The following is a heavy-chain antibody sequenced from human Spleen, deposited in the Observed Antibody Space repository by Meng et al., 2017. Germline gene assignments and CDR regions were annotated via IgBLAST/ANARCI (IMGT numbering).Heavy chain of an antibody. J-gene: IGHJ5*02. D-gene: IGHD6-19*01. CDR3: ARDQGDNNSGWTWWFDP. V-gene: IGHV1-18*04. CDR1: GYTFTGYY. CDR2: ISTYTGDT. Sequence: ASVKVSCKASGYTFTGYYIHWVRQALGQGLEWMGGISTYTGDTNYAQKFQDRVTMTTDTSTTTAYLELRSLTSDDTAMYYCARDQGDNNSGWTWWFDPWGQGTLVTVSS.